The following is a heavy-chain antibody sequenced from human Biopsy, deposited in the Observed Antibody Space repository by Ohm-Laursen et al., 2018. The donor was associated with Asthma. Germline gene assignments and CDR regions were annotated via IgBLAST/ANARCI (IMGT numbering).Heavy chain of an antibody. CDR3: ARGDSSNWSHHYFDY. V-gene: IGHV3-53*01. CDR1: GLAVSRDY. D-gene: IGHD3-22*01. J-gene: IGHJ4*02. CDR2: IYSGGTS. Sequence: SLRLSCSASGLAVSRDYMFWVRQAPGKGLEWVSVIYSGGTSHTADSVRGRFTISRDYSKNTLYLQMHSLRAEDTAVYYCARGDSSNWSHHYFDYWGQGTLVTVSS.